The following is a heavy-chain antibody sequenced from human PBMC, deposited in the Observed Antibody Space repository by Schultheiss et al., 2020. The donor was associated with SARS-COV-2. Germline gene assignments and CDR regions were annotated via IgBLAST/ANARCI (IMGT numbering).Heavy chain of an antibody. CDR1: GFTFNSYA. V-gene: IGHV3-30*01. CDR3: ARVIVGATIGNYYYGMDV. D-gene: IGHD1-26*01. CDR2: ISYDGSNK. Sequence: GGSLRLSCAASGFTFNSYAMHWVRQAPGKGLEWVAVISYDGSNKYYADSVKGRFTISRDNSKNTLYLQMNSLRAEDTAVYYCARVIVGATIGNYYYGMDVWGLGTTVTVSS. J-gene: IGHJ6*02.